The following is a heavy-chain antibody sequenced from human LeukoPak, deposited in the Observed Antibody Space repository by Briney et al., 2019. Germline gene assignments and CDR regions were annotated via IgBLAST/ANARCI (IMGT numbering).Heavy chain of an antibody. V-gene: IGHV3-21*01. D-gene: IGHD4-23*01. CDR2: ISSSSYI. Sequence: GGSLRLSCAASGFTFSSYSMNWVRQAPGKGLEWVSSISSSSYIYYADSVKGRFTISRDNAKNSLYLQMNSLRAEDTAVYYCARRGTTVVTPGYYYYYMDVWGKGTTVTISS. CDR1: GFTFSSYS. J-gene: IGHJ6*03. CDR3: ARRGTTVVTPGYYYYYMDV.